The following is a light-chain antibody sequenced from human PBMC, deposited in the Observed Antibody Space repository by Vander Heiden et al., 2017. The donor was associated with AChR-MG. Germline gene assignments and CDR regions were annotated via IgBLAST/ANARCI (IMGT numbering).Light chain of an antibody. J-gene: IGKJ3*01. CDR1: QSISSC. CDR2: AAS. V-gene: IGKV1-39*01. Sequence: DIQMTQSPSSLSASVGDRAAIPCRATQSISSCLNSYQQKPGKAPKLLIYAASSLQSGVPSRFSGSGSGTDFTLTISSLQPDDFATYYCQQSYSTPLAFGPGTKVDIK. CDR3: QQSYSTPLA.